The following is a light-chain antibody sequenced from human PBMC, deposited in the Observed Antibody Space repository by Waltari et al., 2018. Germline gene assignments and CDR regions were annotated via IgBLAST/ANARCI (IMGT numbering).Light chain of an antibody. CDR1: QSVNINY. V-gene: IGKV3-20*01. CDR2: GTT. CDR3: QQYDGSLVT. Sequence: TVLTQSPGTLSLSPGERATLSCRASQSVNINYLAWYQQKPGQAPRLLIYGTTSRANGFPDRFRGSGSGTDVTLTINRLEPEDFAVYYCQQYDGSLVTFGPGTTVEIK. J-gene: IGKJ3*01.